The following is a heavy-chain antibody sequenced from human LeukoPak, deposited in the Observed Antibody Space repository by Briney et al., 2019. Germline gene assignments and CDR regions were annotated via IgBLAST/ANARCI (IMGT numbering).Heavy chain of an antibody. CDR2: IYYSGST. Sequence: PSETLSLTCTGSGCSISSSSYFWGWIRQPPGKGLEWIGSIYYSGSTYYNPSLKSRVTISVDTSKNQFSLKLSSVTAADTAVYYCARNVIGYGQFYFDYWGQGTLVTVSS. J-gene: IGHJ4*02. D-gene: IGHD5-18*01. V-gene: IGHV4-39*01. CDR1: GCSISSSSYF. CDR3: ARNVIGYGQFYFDY.